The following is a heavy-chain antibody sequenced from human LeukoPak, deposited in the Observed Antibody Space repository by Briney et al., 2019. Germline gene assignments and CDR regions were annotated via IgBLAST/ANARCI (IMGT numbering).Heavy chain of an antibody. Sequence: SETLSLTCTVSGGSISSYYWSWIRQPPGKGLEWIGYIYYSGSTSYNPSLKSRVTISVDTSKNQFSLKLSSVTAADTAVYYCARGYSSGWHVNWFDPWGQGTLVTVSS. V-gene: IGHV4-59*01. D-gene: IGHD6-19*01. CDR1: GGSISSYY. CDR3: ARGYSSGWHVNWFDP. CDR2: IYYSGST. J-gene: IGHJ5*02.